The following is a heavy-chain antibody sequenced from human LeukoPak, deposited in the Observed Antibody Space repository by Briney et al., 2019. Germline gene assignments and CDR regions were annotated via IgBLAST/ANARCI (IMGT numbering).Heavy chain of an antibody. CDR2: IVWDDDK. V-gene: IGHV2-70*11. CDR3: ARIRVGATPFDY. CDR1: GFSLSTSGMC. J-gene: IGHJ4*02. D-gene: IGHD1-26*01. Sequence: SGPALVKPTQTLTLTCTFSGFSLSTSGMCVSWIRQPPGKALEWLARIVWDDDKYYSTSLKTRLTISKDTSKNQVVLTMTNMDPVDTATYYCARIRVGATPFDYWGQGTLVTVSS.